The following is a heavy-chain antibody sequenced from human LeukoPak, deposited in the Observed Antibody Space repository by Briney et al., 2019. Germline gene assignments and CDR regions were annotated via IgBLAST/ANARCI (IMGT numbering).Heavy chain of an antibody. CDR2: ISSSGSTI. CDR1: GFPFSDYY. D-gene: IGHD3-3*01. CDR3: ARVEGGSGYDY. Sequence: GGSLRLSYGASGFPFSDYYMSWIRQAPGKGLEEVSYISSSGSTIYYADSVKGRFTISRDNAKNSLYLQMNSLRAEDTAVYYCARVEGGSGYDYWGQGTLVTVSS. J-gene: IGHJ4*02. V-gene: IGHV3-11*01.